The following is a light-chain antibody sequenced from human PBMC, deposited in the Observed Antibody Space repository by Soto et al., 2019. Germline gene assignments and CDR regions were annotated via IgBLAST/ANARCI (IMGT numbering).Light chain of an antibody. CDR2: ANN. CDR1: RSNIGAGYD. CDR3: QTYDSGLNVVV. V-gene: IGLV1-40*01. J-gene: IGLJ2*01. Sequence: QSVLTQPPSVSGAPGQRVTISCTGSRSNIGAGYDVHWYQQLPRAAPKLLMYANNNRPSGVPVRFSASKSGTSASLAITGPQADDEADYYCQTYDSGLNVVVFGGGTKLTVL.